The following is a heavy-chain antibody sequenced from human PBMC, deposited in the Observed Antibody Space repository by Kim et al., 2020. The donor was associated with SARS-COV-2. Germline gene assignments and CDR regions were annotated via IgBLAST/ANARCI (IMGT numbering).Heavy chain of an antibody. CDR1: GGSISSSSYY. V-gene: IGHV4-39*01. D-gene: IGHD6-19*01. Sequence: SETLSLTCTVSGGSISSSSYYWGWIRQPPGKGLEWIGSIYYSGSTYYNPSLKSRVTISVDTSKNQFSLKLSSVTAADTAVYYCARGALAVAGILYFYYWG. J-gene: IGHJ4*01. CDR2: IYYSGST. CDR3: ARGALAVAGILYFYY.